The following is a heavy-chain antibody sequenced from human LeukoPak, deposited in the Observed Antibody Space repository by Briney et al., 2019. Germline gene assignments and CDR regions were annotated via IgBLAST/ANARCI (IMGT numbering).Heavy chain of an antibody. CDR2: INHSGST. Sequence: SETLSLTCAVYGGSFSGYYWSWIRQPPGKGLEWIGEINHSGSTNYNPSLKSRVTISVDTSKNQFSLKLSSVTAADTAVYYCARWFGDHDPFWSYYMDVWGKGTTVTVSS. CDR1: GGSFSGYY. V-gene: IGHV4-34*01. CDR3: ARWFGDHDPFWSYYMDV. D-gene: IGHD3-10*01. J-gene: IGHJ6*03.